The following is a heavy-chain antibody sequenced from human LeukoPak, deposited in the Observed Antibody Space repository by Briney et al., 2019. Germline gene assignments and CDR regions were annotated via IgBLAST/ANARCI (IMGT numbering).Heavy chain of an antibody. J-gene: IGHJ4*02. V-gene: IGHV3-43*02. CDR2: ISGDGGRT. CDR1: GSMSPDFA. D-gene: IGHD6-19*01. Sequence: RGCRWPSCAAPGSMSPDFAIHWVSQVPGEGLGWVSLISGDGGRTFEADSVKGRFTISRDNSKSSLYLQMNSLRSDDTALYYCARESESSGWYDYWGQGTLVTVSS. CDR3: ARESESSGWYDY.